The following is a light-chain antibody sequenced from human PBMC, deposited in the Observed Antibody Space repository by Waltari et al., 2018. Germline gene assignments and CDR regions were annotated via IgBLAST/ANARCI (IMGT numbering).Light chain of an antibody. Sequence: DVVMTQSPLSLPVTLGQPASISCRSSQSLLHRDGNTYLNWYHQRPGQSPRPLIYKVSKRDSGVPDRFSGSGSGTEFTLKISRVEAEDVGLYYCMQDAHWPPYTFGQGTKLEI. CDR1: QSLLHRDGNTY. CDR2: KVS. CDR3: MQDAHWPPYT. J-gene: IGKJ2*01. V-gene: IGKV2-30*02.